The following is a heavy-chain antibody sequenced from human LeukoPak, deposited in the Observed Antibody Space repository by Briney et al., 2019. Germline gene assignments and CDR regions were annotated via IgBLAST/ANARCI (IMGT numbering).Heavy chain of an antibody. Sequence: GGSLRLSCASSGFTFRSYSMNWVREPPGKGLEWVSSISSSSSYIYYADSVKGRFTISGDNDNNSLYLQMHSLSAEDTAVYYCARDIWWGSGYDDYWGQGTLVTVSS. CDR1: GFTFRSYS. CDR2: ISSSSSYI. D-gene: IGHD3-22*01. CDR3: ARDIWWGSGYDDY. V-gene: IGHV3-21*01. J-gene: IGHJ4*02.